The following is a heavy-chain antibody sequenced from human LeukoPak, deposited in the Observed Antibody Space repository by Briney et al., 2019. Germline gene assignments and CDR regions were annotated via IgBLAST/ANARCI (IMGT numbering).Heavy chain of an antibody. Sequence: SETLSLTCTVSGGSISSSSYYWGWIRQPPGKGLEWIGSIYYSGSTYYNPSLKSRVTISVDTSKNQFSLQLNSVTPEDTAVYYCAGSNVVVGARYYYYYMDVWGKGTTVTVSS. CDR2: IYYSGST. CDR3: AGSNVVVGARYYYYYMDV. V-gene: IGHV4-39*07. D-gene: IGHD3-16*01. J-gene: IGHJ6*03. CDR1: GGSISSSSYY.